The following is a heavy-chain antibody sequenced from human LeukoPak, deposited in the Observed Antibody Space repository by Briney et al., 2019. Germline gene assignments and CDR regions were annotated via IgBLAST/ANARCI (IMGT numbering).Heavy chain of an antibody. V-gene: IGHV4-59*08. CDR2: IYFTGST. CDR1: AGSITRYY. Sequence: PSETLSLTCTVSAGSITRYYWSWIRQPPGKGLEWIAYIYFTGSTNYNPSLKSRATLSMEASENQFSLKLSSVTAADTAVYYCARLDAYTLDYWSQGTLVTVSS. J-gene: IGHJ4*02. D-gene: IGHD5-24*01. CDR3: ARLDAYTLDY.